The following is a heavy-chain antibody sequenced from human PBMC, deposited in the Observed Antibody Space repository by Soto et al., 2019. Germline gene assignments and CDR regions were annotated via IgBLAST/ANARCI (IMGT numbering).Heavy chain of an antibody. Sequence: SVKVSCKASGGTFSSYAISWVRQAPGQGLEWMGGIIPIFGTANYAQKFQGRVTITADDSTSTAYMELSSLRSEDTAVYYCARAPRGYDSTRLFSYFDYGGQGTLVTVSS. CDR1: GGTFSSYA. CDR3: ARAPRGYDSTRLFSYFDY. CDR2: IIPIFGTA. J-gene: IGHJ4*02. V-gene: IGHV1-69*13. D-gene: IGHD5-12*01.